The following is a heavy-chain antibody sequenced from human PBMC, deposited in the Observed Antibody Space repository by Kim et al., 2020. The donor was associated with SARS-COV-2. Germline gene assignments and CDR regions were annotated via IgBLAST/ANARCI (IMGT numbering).Heavy chain of an antibody. D-gene: IGHD3-16*01. CDR3: ARDLPDFYDGMDV. J-gene: IGHJ6*02. Sequence: NYVDSVGGRFTISRDNAKDSLYLEMNSLRVEDTAVYYCARDLPDFYDGMDVWGRGTTVTVSS. V-gene: IGHV3-7*03.